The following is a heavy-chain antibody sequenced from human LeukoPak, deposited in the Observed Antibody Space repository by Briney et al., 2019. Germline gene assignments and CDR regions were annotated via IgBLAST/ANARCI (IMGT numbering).Heavy chain of an antibody. CDR1: GESFSGYY. CDR3: ARESPWAREWDY. D-gene: IGHD6-6*01. J-gene: IGHJ4*02. Sequence: PSETLSLTCAVYGESFSGYYWSWIRQPPGKGLEWIGEINHSGSTNYNPSLKSRVTISVDTSRNQFSLNLSSVTAADTAVYYCARESPWAREWDYWGQGTLVTVSS. CDR2: INHSGST. V-gene: IGHV4-34*01.